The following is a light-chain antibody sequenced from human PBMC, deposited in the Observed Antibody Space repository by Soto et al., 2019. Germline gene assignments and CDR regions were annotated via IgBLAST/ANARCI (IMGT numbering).Light chain of an antibody. J-gene: IGKJ5*01. CDR3: HHYGGSPIT. V-gene: IGKV3-20*01. Sequence: EIVLTQSPGTLSLSPGERATLSCRASQSVNSDYLGWFQQKPGQAPRLLIYGASTRATGIPDRFSGSGSGTHFTLTISRLEPEDFAVYYCHHYGGSPITFGQGTRLDIK. CDR1: QSVNSDY. CDR2: GAS.